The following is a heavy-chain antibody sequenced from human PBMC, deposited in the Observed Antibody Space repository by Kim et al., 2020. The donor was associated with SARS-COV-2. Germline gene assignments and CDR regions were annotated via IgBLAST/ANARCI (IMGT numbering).Heavy chain of an antibody. CDR1: GGSISSYY. D-gene: IGHD5-12*01. CDR3: ARVGGGYSGYPDY. J-gene: IGHJ4*02. V-gene: IGHV4-59*13. Sequence: SETLSLTCTVSGGSISSYYWSWIRQPPGKGLEWIGYIYYSGSTNYNPSLKSRVTISVDTSKNQFSLKLSSVTAADTALYYCARVGGGYSGYPDYWGQGTLVTVSS. CDR2: IYYSGST.